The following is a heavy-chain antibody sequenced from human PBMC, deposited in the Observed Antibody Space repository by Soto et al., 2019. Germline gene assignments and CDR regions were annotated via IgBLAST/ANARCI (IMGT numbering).Heavy chain of an antibody. CDR1: GGSISSGGYY. Sequence: TSETLSLTCTVSGGSISSGGYYWSWIRQHPGKGLEWIGYIYYSGSTYYNPSLKSRVTISVDTSKNQFSLKLSSVTAAGTAVYYCARGGREWPTNWFDPWGQGTLVTVSS. CDR2: IYYSGST. CDR3: ARGGREWPTNWFDP. V-gene: IGHV4-31*03. J-gene: IGHJ5*02. D-gene: IGHD3-3*01.